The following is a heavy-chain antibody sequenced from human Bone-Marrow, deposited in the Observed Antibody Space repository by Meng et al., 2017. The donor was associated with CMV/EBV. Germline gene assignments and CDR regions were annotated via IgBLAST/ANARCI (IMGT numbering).Heavy chain of an antibody. J-gene: IGHJ3*02. V-gene: IGHV4-38-2*02. D-gene: IGHD6-6*01. CDR3: AREILVHAFDI. CDR1: GYSISSGFH. CDR2: IHHSGTT. Sequence: ESLKISCTVSGYSISSGFHWGWIRQPPGKGLEWIAIIHHSGTTYYNSSLQSRVTISVDTSKNQFSLKLSSVTAADTAVYYCAREILVHAFDIWGQGIMVIVSS.